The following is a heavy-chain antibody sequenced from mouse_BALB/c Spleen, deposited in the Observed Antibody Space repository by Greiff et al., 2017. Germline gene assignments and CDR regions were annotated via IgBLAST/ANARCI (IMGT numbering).Heavy chain of an antibody. J-gene: IGHJ4*01. D-gene: IGHD1-1*01. Sequence: EVQLVESGPGLVKPSQSLSLTCTVTGYSITSDYAWNWIRQFPGNKLEWMGYISYSGSTSYNPSLKSRISITRDTSKNQFFLQLNSVTTEDTATYYCARSKGTTVVGDYAMDYWGQGTSVTVSS. CDR2: ISYSGST. V-gene: IGHV3-2*02. CDR3: ARSKGTTVVGDYAMDY. CDR1: GYSITSDYA.